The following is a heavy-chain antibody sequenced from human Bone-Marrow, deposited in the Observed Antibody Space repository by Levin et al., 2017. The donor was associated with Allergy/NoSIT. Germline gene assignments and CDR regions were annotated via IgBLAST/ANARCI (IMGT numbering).Heavy chain of an antibody. CDR2: IFWDNEK. J-gene: IGHJ4*02. CDR3: GNKGSGWLLFDS. CDR1: GFSLTTTGVA. V-gene: IGHV2-5*02. D-gene: IGHD6-19*01. Sequence: SGPTLVKPTQTLTLTCTFSGFSLTTTGVAVGWFRQPPGKALEWLALIFWDNEKRYIPSLKSRLTISKDTSKNQVALTMTNVDPVDTGTYYCGNKGSGWLLFDSWGQGSLVTVSS.